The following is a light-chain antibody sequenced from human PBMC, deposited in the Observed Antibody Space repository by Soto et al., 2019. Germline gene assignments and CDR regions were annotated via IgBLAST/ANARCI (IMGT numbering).Light chain of an antibody. CDR1: SSDVGGYMY. Sequence: QSALTQPASVSGSPGQSITISCTGTSSDVGGYMYVSWYQQHPGKSPKLLIYEVSNRPSGVSNRFSGSKSGNAASLTISGLQAEDEADYYCSSYTSTYPPYVLGTGTKVTVL. CDR2: EVS. CDR3: SSYTSTYPPYV. J-gene: IGLJ1*01. V-gene: IGLV2-14*01.